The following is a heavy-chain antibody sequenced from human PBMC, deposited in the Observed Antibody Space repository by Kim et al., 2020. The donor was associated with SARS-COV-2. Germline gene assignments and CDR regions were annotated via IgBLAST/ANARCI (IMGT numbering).Heavy chain of an antibody. J-gene: IGHJ4*02. CDR1: GGSISSGGYY. CDR2: IYYSGST. D-gene: IGHD6-19*01. Sequence: SETLSLTCTVSGGSISSGGYYWSWIRQHPGKGLEWIGYIYYSGSTYYNPSLKSRVTISVDTSKNQFSLKLSSVTAADTAVYYCARDMAVAGLARKGFDYWGQGTLVTVSS. V-gene: IGHV4-31*03. CDR3: ARDMAVAGLARKGFDY.